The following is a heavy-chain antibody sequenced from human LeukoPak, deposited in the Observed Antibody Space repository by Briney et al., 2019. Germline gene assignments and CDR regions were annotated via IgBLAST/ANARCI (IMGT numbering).Heavy chain of an antibody. CDR2: ICPGDSDT. CDR3: ARLTGGWEPSNWFDP. J-gene: IGHJ5*02. CDR1: GYSFTSYW. V-gene: IGHV5-51*01. Sequence: GASLQISCKGSGYSFTSYWIGWVRQLPGKGLEWMGIICPGDSDTRYSPSFQGQVTISADKSISTAYLQWSSLKASDTAMYYCARLTGGWEPSNWFDPWGQGTLVTVSS. D-gene: IGHD1-26*01.